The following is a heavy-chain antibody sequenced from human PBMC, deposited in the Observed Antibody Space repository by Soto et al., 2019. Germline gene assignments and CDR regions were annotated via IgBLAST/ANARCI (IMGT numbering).Heavy chain of an antibody. Sequence: QVQLVQSGAEVTKPGSSVQVSCQASGGTFSRSAISWVRQAPGHGLEWMGGLITIFGTANYAQKVQGRVTRTEDKATSTAYMERSSRRSEDTAVDYCARAAPYFDYWGQGTLVTVSS. V-gene: IGHV1-69*06. CDR1: GGTFSRSA. CDR3: ARAAPYFDY. CDR2: LITIFGTA. J-gene: IGHJ4*02.